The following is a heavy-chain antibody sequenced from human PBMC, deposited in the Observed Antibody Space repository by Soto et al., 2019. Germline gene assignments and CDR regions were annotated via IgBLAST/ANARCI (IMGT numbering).Heavy chain of an antibody. J-gene: IGHJ4*02. CDR1: GYSFTSYW. D-gene: IGHD6-6*01. CDR2: IDPSDSYT. Sequence: PGESLKISCKGSGYSFTSYWINWVRQMPGKGLEWMGRIDPSDSYTNYSPSFQGHVTISADKSISTAYLQWSSLKASDTAMYYYARPGEFSTSSELDYWGQGTLVTVSS. V-gene: IGHV5-10-1*01. CDR3: ARPGEFSTSSELDY.